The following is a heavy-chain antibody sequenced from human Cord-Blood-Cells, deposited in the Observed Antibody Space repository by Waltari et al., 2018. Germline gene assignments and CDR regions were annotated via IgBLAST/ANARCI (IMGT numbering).Heavy chain of an antibody. CDR2: IYWDDDK. J-gene: IGHJ3*02. CDR1: GFSPSPRGMG. Sequence: QIPLKESGPTLVKPQQTPTLNCPFPGFSPSPRGMGVGWIRPPPGKALEWLALIYWDDDKRYSPSLKSRLTITKDTSKNQVVLTMTNMDPVDTATYYCARSGYDAFDIWGQGTMVTVSS. D-gene: IGHD3-9*01. CDR3: ARSGYDAFDI. V-gene: IGHV2-5*02.